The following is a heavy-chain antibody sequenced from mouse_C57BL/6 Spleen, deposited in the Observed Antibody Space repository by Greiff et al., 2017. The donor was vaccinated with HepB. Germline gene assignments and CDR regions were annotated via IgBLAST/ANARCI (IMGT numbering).Heavy chain of an antibody. CDR3: TTYYYGSSYGYFDV. V-gene: IGHV14-4*01. D-gene: IGHD1-1*01. Sequence: VQLKQSGAELVRPGASVKLSCTASGFNIKDDYMHWVKQRPEQGLEWIGWIDPENGDTDYASKFQGKATITADTSSNTAYLQLSSLTSEDTAVYYCTTYYYGSSYGYFDVLGTGTTVTVSS. CDR1: GFNIKDDY. J-gene: IGHJ1*03. CDR2: IDPENGDT.